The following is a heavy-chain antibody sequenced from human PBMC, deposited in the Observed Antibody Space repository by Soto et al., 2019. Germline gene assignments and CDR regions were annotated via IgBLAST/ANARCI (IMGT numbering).Heavy chain of an antibody. CDR2: ISGSGGST. Sequence: EVQLLESGGGLVQPGGSLRLSCAASGFTFSSYAMSWVRQAPGKGLEWVSDISGSGGSTYYADSVKGRFTISRDNSKTTLYLQMNRLGAEDTALYYCAKVSTGYCSSASCYRGWFDPWGQGTLVTVSS. J-gene: IGHJ5*02. D-gene: IGHD2-2*02. V-gene: IGHV3-23*01. CDR1: GFTFSSYA. CDR3: AKVSTGYCSSASCYRGWFDP.